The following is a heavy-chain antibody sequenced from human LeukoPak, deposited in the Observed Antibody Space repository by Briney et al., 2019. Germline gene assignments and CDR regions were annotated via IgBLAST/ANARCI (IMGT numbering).Heavy chain of an antibody. Sequence: SGGSLRLSCAASGFTFSSYAMSWVRQAPGKGLEWVSAISGSGGSTYYADSVKGRFTISRDNSKNTLYLQMNSLRAEDTAVYYCAKDTAYYYGSGSFYFDCWGQGTLVTVSS. J-gene: IGHJ4*02. CDR2: ISGSGGST. D-gene: IGHD3-10*01. CDR1: GFTFSSYA. CDR3: AKDTAYYYGSGSFYFDC. V-gene: IGHV3-23*01.